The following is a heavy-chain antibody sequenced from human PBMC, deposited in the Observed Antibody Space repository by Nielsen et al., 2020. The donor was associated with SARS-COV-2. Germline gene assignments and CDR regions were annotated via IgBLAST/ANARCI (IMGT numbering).Heavy chain of an antibody. CDR1: GGSINSSSYS. V-gene: IGHV4-30-2*01. D-gene: IGHD7-27*01. J-gene: IGHJ3*02. CDR2: IYNSGST. Sequence: SETLSLTCGVSGGSINSSSYSWSWIRQPPGKGLEWIGYIYNSGSTDYNPSLKSRVIISVDRSMTQFSLKLRSVTAADTAVYYCATRTGGALYDAFDIWGQGTTVAVSS. CDR3: ATRTGGALYDAFDI.